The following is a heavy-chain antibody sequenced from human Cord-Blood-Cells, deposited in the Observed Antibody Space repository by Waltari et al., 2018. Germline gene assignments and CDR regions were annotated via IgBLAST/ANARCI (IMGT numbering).Heavy chain of an antibody. CDR2: IKRKTDGGTT. J-gene: IGHJ4*02. Sequence: GRGWVKPGAALGLSCAAAGFTFGNAWMSWVRQAPGKGLEWVGRIKRKTDGGTTDYAAPVKGRLTISRDDSKNTLHLQMNSLETEDTSVYYCTTLAGDLPAATSLDYFDEWGQGTLVTVSS. V-gene: IGHV3-15*01. CDR3: TTLAGDLPAATSLDYFDE. D-gene: IGHD6-25*01. CDR1: GFTFGNAW.